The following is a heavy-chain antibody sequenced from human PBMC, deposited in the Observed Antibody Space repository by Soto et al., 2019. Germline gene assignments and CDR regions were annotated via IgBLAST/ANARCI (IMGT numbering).Heavy chain of an antibody. CDR3: AKNSPAPRAEYSQH. CDR2: ISYDGSNK. V-gene: IGHV3-30*18. J-gene: IGHJ1*01. Sequence: QVQLVESGGGVVQPGRSLRLSCAASGFTFSSYGMHWVRQAPGKGLEWVAVISYDGSNKYYADSVKGRFTISRDNSKNTLYLQMTSLRAEDTAVYYCAKNSPAPRAEYSQHWGQGTLVTVSS. CDR1: GFTFSSYG.